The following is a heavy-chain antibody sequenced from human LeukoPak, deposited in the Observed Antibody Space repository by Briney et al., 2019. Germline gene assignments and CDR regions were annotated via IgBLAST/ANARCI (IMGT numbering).Heavy chain of an antibody. V-gene: IGHV1-18*01. CDR3: ARRVTVTNFHY. Sequence: GSSVKVSCKASGGTFSSHAISWVRQAPGQGLEWRGWISAYNGNTNYAQKLQGRVTMTTDTSTSTAYMELRSLRSDDTAVYYCARRVTVTNFHYWGQGTLDTVSS. CDR1: GGTFSSHA. CDR2: ISAYNGNT. D-gene: IGHD4-17*01. J-gene: IGHJ4*02.